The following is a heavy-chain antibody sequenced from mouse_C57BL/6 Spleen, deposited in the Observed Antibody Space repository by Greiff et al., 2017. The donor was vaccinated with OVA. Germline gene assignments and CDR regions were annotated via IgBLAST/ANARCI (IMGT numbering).Heavy chain of an antibody. CDR2: IHPNSGST. CDR3: AREITGFAY. CDR1: GYTFTSYW. J-gene: IGHJ3*01. D-gene: IGHD1-3*01. Sequence: VQLQQPGAELVKPGASVKLSCKASGYTFTSYWMHWVKQRPGQGLEWIGMIHPNSGSTNYNEKFKSKATLTVDKSSSTAYMQRSSLTSEDSAVYCCAREITGFAYWGQGTLVTVSA. V-gene: IGHV1-64*01.